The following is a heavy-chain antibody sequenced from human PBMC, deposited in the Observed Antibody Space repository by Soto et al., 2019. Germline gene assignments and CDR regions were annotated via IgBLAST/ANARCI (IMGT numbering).Heavy chain of an antibody. D-gene: IGHD3-10*02. CDR2: INPKFGDT. CDR3: ARHMYYSYGRGSGTGHGL. Sequence: QVQLVQSGAEVKEPGDSVRVSCEASGYTFTSYYIHWVRQAHGPGLEWMGWINPKFGDTTYAQDFQDRVSMTRDMSISPVYMELSSLTADDTAKYYCARHMYYSYGRGSGTGHGLWGQGPKVTVFS. V-gene: IGHV1-2*02. J-gene: IGHJ6*02. CDR1: GYTFTSYY.